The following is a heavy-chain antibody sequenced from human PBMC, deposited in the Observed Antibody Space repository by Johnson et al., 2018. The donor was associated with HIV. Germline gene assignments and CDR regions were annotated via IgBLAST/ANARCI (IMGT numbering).Heavy chain of an antibody. V-gene: IGHV3-9*01. CDR3: ARERATLFFRAAGAAFNV. D-gene: IGHD3-3*01. J-gene: IGHJ3*01. Sequence: VQLVESGGVVVQPGGSLRLSCAASGFTFDDYAMHWVRQAPGKGLEWVSGISWNSGSIGYADSVKGRFTISRDNAKNSLYLQMNSLRAEDTAVYYCARERATLFFRAAGAAFNVWGQGTMVTVSS. CDR1: GFTFDDYA. CDR2: ISWNSGSI.